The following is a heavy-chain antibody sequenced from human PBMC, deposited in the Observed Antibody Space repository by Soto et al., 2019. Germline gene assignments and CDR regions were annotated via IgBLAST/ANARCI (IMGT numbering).Heavy chain of an antibody. CDR1: GGSISSSSYH. CDR3: AIEMAGQIDY. V-gene: IGHV4-39*02. J-gene: IGHJ4*02. D-gene: IGHD6-19*01. CDR2: IYYSGST. Sequence: SSDTLSLTCTVSGGSISSSSYHWGWIRQPPGKGLEWIGSIYYSGSTYYNPSLKSRVTISVDTSKNQFSLKLSSVTAADTAVYYCAIEMAGQIDYWGQGTLVTVSS.